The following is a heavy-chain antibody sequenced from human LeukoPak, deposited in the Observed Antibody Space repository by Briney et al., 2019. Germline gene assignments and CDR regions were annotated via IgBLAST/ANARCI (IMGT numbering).Heavy chain of an antibody. CDR3: ARRGVAGDLVGAFDI. D-gene: IGHD6-19*01. J-gene: IGHJ3*02. V-gene: IGHV5-51*01. Sequence: GESLKISCKGSGYSFTSYWIGWVRQMPGKGLEWMGIIYPGDSDTTYSPSFQGQVTISADKSISTAYLQWSSLKASDTAIYYCARRGVAGDLVGAFDIWGQGTMVTVSS. CDR1: GYSFTSYW. CDR2: IYPGDSDT.